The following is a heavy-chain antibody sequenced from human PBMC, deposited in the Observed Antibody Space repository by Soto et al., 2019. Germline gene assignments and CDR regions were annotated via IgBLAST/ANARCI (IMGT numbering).Heavy chain of an antibody. Sequence: PSETLSLTCAVYGGSFSGYYWSWIRQPPGKGLEWIGEINHSGSTNYNPSLKSRVTISVDTSKNQFSLKLSSVTAADTAAYYCARGQRYCSSTSCQRSWFDPWGQGTLVTVSS. CDR3: ARGQRYCSSTSCQRSWFDP. J-gene: IGHJ5*02. V-gene: IGHV4-34*01. D-gene: IGHD2-2*01. CDR2: INHSGST. CDR1: GGSFSGYY.